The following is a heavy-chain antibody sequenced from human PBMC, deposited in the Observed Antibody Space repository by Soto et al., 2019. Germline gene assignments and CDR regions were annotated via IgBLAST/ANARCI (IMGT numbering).Heavy chain of an antibody. CDR3: ARVCALLPGTYFDY. CDR2: IYGDNTYT. J-gene: IGHJ4*02. Sequence: QVQLVQSGAEMKQPGASVKLSCKTSGYIFSDYVIHWVRQAPGQRPEWMGYIYGDNTYTKYSEKFQGRVTITSDTSATTGYMGRSSLTSEDTAAYDCARVCALLPGTYFDYWGLGTLVTVFS. D-gene: IGHD6-13*01. CDR1: GYIFSDYV. V-gene: IGHV1-3*01.